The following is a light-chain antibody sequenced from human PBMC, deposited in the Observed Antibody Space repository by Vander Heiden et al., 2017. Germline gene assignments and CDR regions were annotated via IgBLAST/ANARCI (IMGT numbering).Light chain of an antibody. J-gene: IGKJ2*01. V-gene: IGKV1-5*03. Sequence: DIQMTQSPSTLSASVGDRVTITCRASQSISSWLAWYQQKQGKAPKLLIYKASSLESGVPSRCSGSGSGTEFTLTSSSLQPDDFATYYCQQYNSYSTFGQGTKLEIK. CDR3: QQYNSYST. CDR2: KAS. CDR1: QSISSW.